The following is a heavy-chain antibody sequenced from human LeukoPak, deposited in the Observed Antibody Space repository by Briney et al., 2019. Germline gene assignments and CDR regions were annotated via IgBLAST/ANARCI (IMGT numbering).Heavy chain of an antibody. CDR1: GYTFTSYY. CDR2: INPSGGST. Sequence: GASVKVSCKASGYTFTSYYMHWVRQAPGQGLEWMGIINPSGGSTSYAQKFQGRVTMTRDTSTSTVYMELSSLRSEDTAVYYCARDFSHCSGGSCYSSDDYWGQGTLVTVSS. D-gene: IGHD2-15*01. CDR3: ARDFSHCSGGSCYSSDDY. J-gene: IGHJ4*02. V-gene: IGHV1-46*01.